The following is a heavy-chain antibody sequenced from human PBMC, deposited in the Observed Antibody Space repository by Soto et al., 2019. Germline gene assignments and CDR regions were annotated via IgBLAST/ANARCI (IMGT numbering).Heavy chain of an antibody. D-gene: IGHD6-19*01. V-gene: IGHV3-30*18. CDR2: ISYDGSNK. CDR3: AKGGSGWASDY. CDR1: GFTFSSYG. J-gene: IGHJ4*02. Sequence: QVQLVESGGGVVQPGRSLRLSCAASGFTFSSYGMHWVRQAPGKGLEWVAVISYDGSNKYYADSVKGRFTISRDNSKNTLYLQMNNLRAEDTAVYYCAKGGSGWASDYWGQGTLVTVSS.